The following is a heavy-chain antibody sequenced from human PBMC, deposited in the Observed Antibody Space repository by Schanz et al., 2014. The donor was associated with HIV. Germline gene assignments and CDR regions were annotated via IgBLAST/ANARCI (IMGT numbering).Heavy chain of an antibody. V-gene: IGHV3-21*01. J-gene: IGHJ4*02. CDR2: ISSSSSYI. D-gene: IGHD3-22*01. CDR1: GFTLSSYW. CDR3: ARDPLYYYDSSGPADY. Sequence: EVQLVESGGGLVQPGGSLRLSCAVSGFTLSSYWMNWVRQAPGKGLEWVSSISSSSSYIYYADSVKGRFTISRDNAKNSLYLQMNSLRAEDTAVYYCARDPLYYYDSSGPADYWGQGTLVTVSS.